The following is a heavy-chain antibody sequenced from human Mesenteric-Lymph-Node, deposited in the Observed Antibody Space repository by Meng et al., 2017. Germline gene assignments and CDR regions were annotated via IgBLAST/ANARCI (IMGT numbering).Heavy chain of an antibody. Sequence: SVKVSCKASGGTFSSYAISWVRQAPGQGLEWMGGIIPIFGTANYAQKFQGRVTITADESTSTAYMELSSLRSEDTAVYYCAREPYGDSSGYYSGWGQGTLVTVSS. CDR3: AREPYGDSSGYYSG. V-gene: IGHV1-69*13. CDR1: GGTFSSYA. J-gene: IGHJ4*02. D-gene: IGHD3-22*01. CDR2: IIPIFGTA.